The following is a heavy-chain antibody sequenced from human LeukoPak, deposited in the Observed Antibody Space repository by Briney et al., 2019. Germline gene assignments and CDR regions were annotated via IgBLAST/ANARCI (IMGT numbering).Heavy chain of an antibody. CDR2: ISGDGGST. CDR1: GFTFDDYA. J-gene: IGHJ5*02. Sequence: GGSLRLSCAASGFTFDDYAMHWVRQAPGKGLEWVSLISGDGGSTYYADSVKGRFTISRDNSKNSLYLQMNSLRTEDTALYYCAKTYCSGGSCYSEVYWFDPWGQGTLVTVPS. D-gene: IGHD2-15*01. CDR3: AKTYCSGGSCYSEVYWFDP. V-gene: IGHV3-43*02.